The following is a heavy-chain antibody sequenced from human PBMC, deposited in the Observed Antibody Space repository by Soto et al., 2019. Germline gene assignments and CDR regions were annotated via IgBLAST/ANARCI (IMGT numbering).Heavy chain of an antibody. Sequence: GGSLRLSCAASGFTFSSYAMSWVRQAPGKGLEWVSAISGSGGSTYYADSVKGRFTMSRDNSKNTLYLQMNGLRADDTAVYFCARIATESHTDYWGQGALVTVSS. J-gene: IGHJ4*02. CDR1: GFTFSSYA. CDR3: ARIATESHTDY. CDR2: ISGSGGST. V-gene: IGHV3-23*01.